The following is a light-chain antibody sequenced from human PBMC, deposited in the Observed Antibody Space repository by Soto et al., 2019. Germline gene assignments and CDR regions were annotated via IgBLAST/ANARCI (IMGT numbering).Light chain of an antibody. J-gene: IGKJ1*01. CDR3: QQYCSSPWT. V-gene: IGKV3-20*01. CDR1: QSVSSSY. Sequence: EIALTQSPGTLSLSPGERATLSCRASQSVSSSYLAWYQQKPGQAPRLLIYGASSRATGIPDRFSGSGSGTDFTLTISRLEPEDFAVYYCQQYCSSPWTFGQWTKVEIK. CDR2: GAS.